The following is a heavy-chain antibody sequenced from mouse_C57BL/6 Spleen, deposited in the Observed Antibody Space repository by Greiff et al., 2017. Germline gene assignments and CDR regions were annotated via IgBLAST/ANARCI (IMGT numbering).Heavy chain of an antibody. Sequence: VKLQESGPELVKPGASVKISCKASGYAFSSSWLNWVKQRPGKGLEWIGRIYPGDGDTNYNGKFKGKATLTADKSSSTAYMQLSSLTSEDSAVYFCARSGIITTVVAQGYFDVWGTGTTVTVSS. CDR2: IYPGDGDT. CDR1: GYAFSSSW. D-gene: IGHD1-1*01. CDR3: ARSGIITTVVAQGYFDV. V-gene: IGHV1-82*01. J-gene: IGHJ1*03.